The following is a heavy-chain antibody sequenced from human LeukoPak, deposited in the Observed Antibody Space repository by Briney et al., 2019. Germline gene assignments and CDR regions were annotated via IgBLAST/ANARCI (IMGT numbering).Heavy chain of an antibody. CDR1: GGSISSSSYY. D-gene: IGHD1-1*01. Sequence: SETLSLTCTVSGGSISSSSYYWGWIRQAPGKGFEWIGSIYYRGSTYYGPSLKSRVTISVDTSKNQFSLKLSSVTAADTAVYYCARHLDWFDPWGQGTLVTVSS. J-gene: IGHJ5*02. CDR2: IYYRGST. V-gene: IGHV4-39*01. CDR3: ARHLDWFDP.